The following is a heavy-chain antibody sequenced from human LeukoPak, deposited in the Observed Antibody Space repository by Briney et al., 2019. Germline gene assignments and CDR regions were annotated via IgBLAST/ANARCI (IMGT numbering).Heavy chain of an antibody. CDR1: GFTFSGYA. CDR3: AKSDLFSGGRSYFDY. J-gene: IGHJ4*02. D-gene: IGHD2-15*01. CDR2: ISGSGVST. Sequence: PGGSLRLSCAASGFTFSGYAMSWVRQAPGKGLQWVSTISGSGVSTYYAESVKGRFTISRDNSKNTLYVQMDSLRAEDTAVYYCAKSDLFSGGRSYFDYWGQGTLVTVSS. V-gene: IGHV3-23*01.